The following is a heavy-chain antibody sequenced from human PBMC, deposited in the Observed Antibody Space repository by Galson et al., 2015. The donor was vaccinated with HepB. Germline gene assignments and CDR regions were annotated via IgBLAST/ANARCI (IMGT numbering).Heavy chain of an antibody. CDR1: GGTFSSYA. Sequence: SVKVSCKASGGTFSSYAISWVRQAPGQGLEWMGGIIPIFGTANYAQKFQGRVTITADKSTSTAYMELSSLRSEDTAVYYCAREQEVRGVISTLYYYYYGMDVWGQGTTVTVSS. D-gene: IGHD3-10*01. J-gene: IGHJ6*02. CDR3: AREQEVRGVISTLYYYYYGMDV. V-gene: IGHV1-69*06. CDR2: IIPIFGTA.